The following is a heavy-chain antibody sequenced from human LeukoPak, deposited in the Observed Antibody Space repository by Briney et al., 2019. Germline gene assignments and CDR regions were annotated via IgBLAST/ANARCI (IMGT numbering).Heavy chain of an antibody. CDR3: ARDLVALSEYSSSWYVDY. CDR1: GYTFTSYG. D-gene: IGHD6-13*01. J-gene: IGHJ4*02. CDR2: ISAYNGNT. V-gene: IGHV1-18*01. Sequence: ASVKVSCKASGYTFTSYGISWVRQAPGQGLEWMGWISAYNGNTNYAQKLQGRVTMTTDTSTSTAYMELRSLRSDDTAVYYCARDLVALSEYSSSWYVDYWGQGTLITVSS.